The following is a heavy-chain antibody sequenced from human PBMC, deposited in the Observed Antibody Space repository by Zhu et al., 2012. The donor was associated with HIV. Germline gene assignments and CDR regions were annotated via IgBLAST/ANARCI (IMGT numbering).Heavy chain of an antibody. V-gene: IGHV4-34*01. CDR1: GASFSGYY. J-gene: IGHJ6*02. D-gene: IGHD3-10*01. CDR2: ISHSGNT. CDR3: AGPYYYDSDSYRYYYGMDV. Sequence: QVQLEQWGAGLLKPSETLSLTCAVYGASFSGYYWGWIRQPPGKGLEWIGEISHSGNTNYNPSLKSRVTISVDTSKRQFSLRLSSVTVADTAVYYCAGPYYYDSDSYRYYYGMDVWGQGTTVTVSS.